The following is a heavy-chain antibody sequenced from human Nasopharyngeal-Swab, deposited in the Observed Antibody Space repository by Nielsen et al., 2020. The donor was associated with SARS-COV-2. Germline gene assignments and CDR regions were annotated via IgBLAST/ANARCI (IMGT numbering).Heavy chain of an antibody. CDR1: GGSLNNYW. D-gene: IGHD6-19*01. V-gene: IGHV4-34*01. J-gene: IGHJ3*02. Sequence: GSLRLSCAVYGGSLNNYWWSWIRQTPGKGLEWIGEIYHRGTTNYNPSLKSRVTISVDTSKNQFSLELISVTAADTAVYYCARHLRGWDAFDIWGQGTTVTVSS. CDR3: ARHLRGWDAFDI. CDR2: IYHRGTT.